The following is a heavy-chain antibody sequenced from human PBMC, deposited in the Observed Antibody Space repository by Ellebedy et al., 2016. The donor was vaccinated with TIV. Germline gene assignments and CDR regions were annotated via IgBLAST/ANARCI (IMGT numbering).Heavy chain of an antibody. CDR2: IYPGDSDT. CDR3: ARLTYYDSSRRVFDS. CDR1: GYSFTSYW. Sequence: GESLKISCKGSGYSFTSYWIGWARQMPGKALEWMGIIYPGDSDTRYSPSFQGLVTISVDKSISTAYLYWSSLKASDTAMYYCARLTYYDSSRRVFDSWGQGTLVTVSS. V-gene: IGHV5-51*01. J-gene: IGHJ4*02. D-gene: IGHD3-22*01.